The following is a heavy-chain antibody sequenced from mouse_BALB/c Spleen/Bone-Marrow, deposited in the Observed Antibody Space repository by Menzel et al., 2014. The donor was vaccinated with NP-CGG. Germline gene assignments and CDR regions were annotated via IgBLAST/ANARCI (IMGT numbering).Heavy chain of an antibody. Sequence: VQLQQSGPELVKPGASVKMSCKASGYTFTSYIMHWVKQKPGQGLEWIGYINPYNDGTKYNEKSKGKATLTPDKSSSTAYMELSSLTSEDSAVYYCARRWLPYAMDYWGQGTSVTVSS. CDR1: GYTFTSYI. CDR3: ARRWLPYAMDY. CDR2: INPYNDGT. V-gene: IGHV1-14*01. D-gene: IGHD2-3*01. J-gene: IGHJ4*01.